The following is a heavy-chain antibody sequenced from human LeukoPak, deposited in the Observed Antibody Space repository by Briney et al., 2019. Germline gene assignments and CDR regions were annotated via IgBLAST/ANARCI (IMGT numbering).Heavy chain of an antibody. Sequence: ETLSLTCTVSGGSISSYYWSWVRQAPGKGLEWVANIKQDGSEKSYVDSVKGRFTISRDNAKNSLYLQMNSLRAEDTAVYYCAKITGDYYDSSGYYPLDQGRRYDYWGQGTLVTVSS. CDR1: GGSISSYY. CDR3: AKITGDYYDSSGYYPLDQGRRYDY. V-gene: IGHV3-7*03. D-gene: IGHD3-22*01. J-gene: IGHJ4*02. CDR2: IKQDGSEK.